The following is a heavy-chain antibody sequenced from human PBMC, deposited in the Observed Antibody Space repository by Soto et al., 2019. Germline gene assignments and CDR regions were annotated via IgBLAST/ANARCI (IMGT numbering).Heavy chain of an antibody. CDR3: ARTVWGPYHYYRLDV. J-gene: IGHJ6*02. CDR2: IYPGDSDT. Sequence: LGESLKISCKGSGYSFTSYWIGWVRQMPGKGLEWMGIIYPGDSDTRYSPSFQGQVTISADKSISTAYLQWSSLKASDTAMYYCARTVWGPYHYYRLDVWGQGTTVTVSS. D-gene: IGHD7-27*01. V-gene: IGHV5-51*01. CDR1: GYSFTSYW.